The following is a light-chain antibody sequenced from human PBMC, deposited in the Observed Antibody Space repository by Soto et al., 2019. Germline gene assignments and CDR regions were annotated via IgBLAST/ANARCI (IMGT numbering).Light chain of an antibody. J-gene: IGKJ2*01. CDR2: GAS. CDR1: QSVSSNY. CDR3: QQYDSSPYT. V-gene: IGKV3-20*01. Sequence: EIVLTQSPGTLSLSPGERATLSCRASQSVSSNYLAWYQQRPGRAPRLLIYGASIRATGIPDRLSGSGSGTDFTLTISRLEPEDFAVYYCQQYDSSPYTFGQGTNLEI.